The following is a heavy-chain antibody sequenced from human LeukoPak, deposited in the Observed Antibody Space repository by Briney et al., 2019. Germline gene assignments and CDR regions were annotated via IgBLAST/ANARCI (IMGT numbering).Heavy chain of an antibody. D-gene: IGHD4-17*01. CDR2: IYYSGST. CDR1: GGSISSYY. CDR3: ARRRGGDYGMYYYYYMDV. V-gene: IGHV4-59*01. Sequence: SETLSLTCTVSGGSISSYYWSWIRQPPGMGLEWIGYIYYSGSTNYNPSLKSRVTISVDTSKNQFSLKLSSVTAADTAVYYCARRRGGDYGMYYYYYMDVWGKGTTVTVSS. J-gene: IGHJ6*03.